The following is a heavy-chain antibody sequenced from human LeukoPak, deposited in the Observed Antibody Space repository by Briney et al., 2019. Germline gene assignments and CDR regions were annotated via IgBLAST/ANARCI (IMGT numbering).Heavy chain of an antibody. CDR3: ARTGYSSGWLPI. CDR1: GFTFSSYW. J-gene: IGHJ3*02. Sequence: GGSLRLSCAASGFTFSSYWMAWVRQAPGKGLEWVANIKEDGSEEHYVDSAKGRFTNSRDNARKSLYLQMNSLRAEDTAVYYCARTGYSSGWLPIWGQGTMVTVSS. CDR2: IKEDGSEE. D-gene: IGHD6-19*01. V-gene: IGHV3-7*05.